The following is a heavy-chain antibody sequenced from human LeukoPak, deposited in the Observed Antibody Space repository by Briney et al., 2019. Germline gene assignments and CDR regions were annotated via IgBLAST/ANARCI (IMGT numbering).Heavy chain of an antibody. Sequence: GVSVKVSCKASGYTFTGSYMHWVRQAPGQGLEWMGWIYPSNGGTNYAQKFQGRVTMTRDTSISTAYMELSSLRSDDTAVYYCARFWDRKFDCWGQGTLVTVSS. CDR3: ARFWDRKFDC. CDR2: IYPSNGGT. CDR1: GYTFTGSY. J-gene: IGHJ4*02. D-gene: IGHD3-16*01. V-gene: IGHV1-2*02.